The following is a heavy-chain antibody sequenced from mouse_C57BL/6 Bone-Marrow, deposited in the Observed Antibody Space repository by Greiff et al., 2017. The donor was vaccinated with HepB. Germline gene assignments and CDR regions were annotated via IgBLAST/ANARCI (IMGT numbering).Heavy chain of an antibody. Sequence: QVQLKQPGAELVKPGASVKLSCKASGYTFTSYWMHWVKQRPGQGLEWIGMIHPNSGSTNYNEKFKSKATLTVDKSSSTAYMQLSSLTSEDSAVYYCASYYYGSSFWFAYWGQGTLVTVSA. J-gene: IGHJ3*01. D-gene: IGHD1-1*01. V-gene: IGHV1-64*01. CDR2: IHPNSGST. CDR1: GYTFTSYW. CDR3: ASYYYGSSFWFAY.